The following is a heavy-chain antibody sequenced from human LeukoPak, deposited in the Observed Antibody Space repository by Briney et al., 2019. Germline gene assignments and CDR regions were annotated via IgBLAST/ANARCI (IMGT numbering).Heavy chain of an antibody. J-gene: IGHJ4*02. CDR2: IIGSGGST. CDR1: GFTFSSYA. Sequence: GGSLRLSCAASGFTFSSYAMSWVRQAPGKGLEWVSVIIGSGGSTYYADSVKGRFTISRDNSKNTLYLQMNSLRAEDTAVYYCAKDRGSSGYYDYWGQGTLVTVSS. V-gene: IGHV3-23*01. D-gene: IGHD3-22*01. CDR3: AKDRGSSGYYDY.